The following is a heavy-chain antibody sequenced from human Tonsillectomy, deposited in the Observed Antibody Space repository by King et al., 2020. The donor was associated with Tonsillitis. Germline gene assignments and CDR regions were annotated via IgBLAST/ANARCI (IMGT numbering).Heavy chain of an antibody. J-gene: IGHJ6*02. Sequence: VQLVESGGGVVQPGRSLRLSCAASGFTFSSYGMHWVRQAPGKGLEWVAVISYDGSNKYYADSVKGRFTISRDNSKNTLYLQMNSLRAEDTAVYYCAKSQRSELGWNHYYYYDGMDVWGQGTTVTVSS. CDR1: GFTFSSYG. CDR2: ISYDGSNK. V-gene: IGHV3-30*18. CDR3: AKSQRSELGWNHYYYYDGMDV. D-gene: IGHD1-14*01.